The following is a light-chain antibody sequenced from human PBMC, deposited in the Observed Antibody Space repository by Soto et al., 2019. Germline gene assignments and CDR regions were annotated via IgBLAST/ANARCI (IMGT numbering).Light chain of an antibody. CDR2: DNN. J-gene: IGLJ2*01. CDR3: ETWNGSLSAVV. Sequence: QSVLTQPPSVSAAPGQKVTISCSGSSSNIGNNYVSWYQQFPGAAPKLLIYDNNKRPSGISDRFSGSKSGTTATLDITGLQTGDEADYYCETWNGSLSAVVFGGGTQLTVL. CDR1: SSNIGNNY. V-gene: IGLV1-51*01.